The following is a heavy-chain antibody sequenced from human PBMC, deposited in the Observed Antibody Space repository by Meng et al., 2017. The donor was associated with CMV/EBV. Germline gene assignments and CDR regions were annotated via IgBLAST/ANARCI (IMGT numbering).Heavy chain of an antibody. CDR3: ARHLELGLFDY. Sequence: GSLRLSCTVSGGSISSSSYYWGWIRQPPGKGLEWIGSIYYSGSTYYNTSLKSRVTISVDTSKNQFSLKLSSVTAADTAVYYCARHLELGLFDYWGQGTLVTVSS. CDR2: IYYSGST. J-gene: IGHJ4*02. CDR1: GGSISSSSYY. D-gene: IGHD7-27*01. V-gene: IGHV4-39*01.